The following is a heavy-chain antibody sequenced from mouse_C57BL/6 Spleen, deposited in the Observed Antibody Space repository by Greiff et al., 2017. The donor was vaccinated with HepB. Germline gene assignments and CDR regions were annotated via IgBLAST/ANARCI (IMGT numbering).Heavy chain of an antibody. J-gene: IGHJ3*01. CDR2: ISSGGDYI. V-gene: IGHV5-9-1*02. Sequence: EVKVVESGEGLVKPGGSLKLSCAASGFTFSSYAMSWVRQTPEKRLEWVAYISSGGDYIYYADTVKGRFTISRDNARNTLYLQMSSLKSEDTAMYYCTRDLGASNLFAYWGQGTLVTVSA. D-gene: IGHD2-5*01. CDR3: TRDLGASNLFAY. CDR1: GFTFSSYA.